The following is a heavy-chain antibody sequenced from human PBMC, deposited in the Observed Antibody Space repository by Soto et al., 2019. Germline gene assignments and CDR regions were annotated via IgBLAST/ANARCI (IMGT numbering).Heavy chain of an antibody. J-gene: IGHJ3*02. D-gene: IGHD3-10*01. Sequence: QVQLQESGPGLVKPSQTLSLTCTVSGGSISSGGYYWSWIRQHPGKGLEWIGYIYYSGSTYYNPSLKSRVTIPVDTSKNQFSLKLSSGTAADTAVYYCERIPKEGFWARCGAFDIWGQGTMVTVSS. CDR2: IYYSGST. V-gene: IGHV4-31*03. CDR1: GGSISSGGYY. CDR3: ERIPKEGFWARCGAFDI.